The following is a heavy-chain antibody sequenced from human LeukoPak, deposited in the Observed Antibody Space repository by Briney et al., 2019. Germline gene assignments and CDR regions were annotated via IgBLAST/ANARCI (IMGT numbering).Heavy chain of an antibody. CDR3: AGLDIVALKRYYYYGMDV. CDR2: INHSGST. V-gene: IGHV4-34*01. J-gene: IGHJ6*02. D-gene: IGHD5-12*01. Sequence: PSETLSLTCAVYGGSFSGYYWSWIRQPPGKGLEWIGEINHSGSTNYNPSLKSRVTISVDTSKNQFSLKLSSVTAADTAVYYCAGLDIVALKRYYYYGMDVWGQGKTVT. CDR1: GGSFSGYY.